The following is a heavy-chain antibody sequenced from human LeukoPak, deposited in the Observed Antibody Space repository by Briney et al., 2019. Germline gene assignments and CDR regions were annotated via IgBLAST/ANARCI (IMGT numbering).Heavy chain of an antibody. J-gene: IGHJ4*02. CDR1: GYAFTSYD. V-gene: IGHV1-8*01. D-gene: IGHD1-1*01. Sequence: ASVKVSCKASGYAFTSYDINWVRQATGQGLEWMGYMNPNSGNTGSAQKFQGRVTMTRNTSISTAYMELSSLRSEDMAVYYCASELRHQDYWGQGTLVTVSS. CDR3: ASELRHQDY. CDR2: MNPNSGNT.